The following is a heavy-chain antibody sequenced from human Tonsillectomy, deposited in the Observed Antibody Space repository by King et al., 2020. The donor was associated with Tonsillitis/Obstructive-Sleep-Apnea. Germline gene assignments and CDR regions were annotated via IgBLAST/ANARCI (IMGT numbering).Heavy chain of an antibody. V-gene: IGHV1-2*02. Sequence: VQLVQSGAEVKKPGASVKVSCKASGYTFTGYYMHWVRQAPGQGLEWMGWINPNSGGTNYAQKFQGRVTMTSDTSISTAYMELSRLRSDDTAVYYCAAPLTFYYDSSGYYRDYYYGMDVWGQGTTVTVSS. CDR2: INPNSGGT. CDR1: GYTFTGYY. D-gene: IGHD3-22*01. J-gene: IGHJ6*02. CDR3: AAPLTFYYDSSGYYRDYYYGMDV.